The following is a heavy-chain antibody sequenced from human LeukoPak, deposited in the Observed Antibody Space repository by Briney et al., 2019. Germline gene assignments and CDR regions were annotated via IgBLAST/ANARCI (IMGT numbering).Heavy chain of an antibody. Sequence: HTGGSLRLSCAASGLTFSSYWMHWVRQAPGKGLVWVSRINSDGSSTSYADSVKGRFTISGDNAKNTLYLQMNSLRAEDTAVYYCARRSSGSPPYYFGYWGQGTLVTVSS. J-gene: IGHJ4*02. V-gene: IGHV3-74*01. D-gene: IGHD1-26*01. CDR2: INSDGSST. CDR3: ARRSSGSPPYYFGY. CDR1: GLTFSSYW.